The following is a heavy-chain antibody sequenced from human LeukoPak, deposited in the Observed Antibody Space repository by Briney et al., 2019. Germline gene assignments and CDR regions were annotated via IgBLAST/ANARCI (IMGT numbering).Heavy chain of an antibody. CDR2: IKSKTDGGTT. D-gene: IGHD2-2*01. Sequence: GGSLRLSCAASGFSFSNAWMSWGRQAPRKRREWGGRIKSKTDGGTTDYAAPVNGRFTTSRADSKNTLCLQMNSLKTEDTAAYYCTTGRWDCRRTSCPFDYWGQGTLVTVSS. J-gene: IGHJ4*02. CDR3: TTGRWDCRRTSCPFDY. CDR1: GFSFSNAW. V-gene: IGHV3-15*01.